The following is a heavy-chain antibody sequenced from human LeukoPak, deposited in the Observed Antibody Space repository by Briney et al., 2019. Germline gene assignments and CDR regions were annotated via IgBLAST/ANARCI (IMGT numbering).Heavy chain of an antibody. CDR1: GFMFSTYS. D-gene: IGHD2-15*01. J-gene: IGHJ4*02. Sequence: GGSLRLSCAASGFMFSTYSMNWVRQAPGKGLEWVSSISRSSTYIYYADSLKGRFTISRDNAKNSLYLQMNSLRAEDTALYYCARGVGTQDYFDYWGQGTQVTVSS. CDR2: ISRSSTYI. V-gene: IGHV3-21*01. CDR3: ARGVGTQDYFDY.